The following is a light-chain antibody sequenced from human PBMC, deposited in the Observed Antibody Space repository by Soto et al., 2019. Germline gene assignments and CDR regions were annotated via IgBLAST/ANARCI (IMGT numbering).Light chain of an antibody. CDR1: SSNIGSGYD. Sequence: QSVLTQPPSVSGAPGQRVTISCTGSSSNIGSGYDVHWYQQLPGTAPKLVIYRNNQRPSGVPDRFSGSKSGTSASLAIRGLRSEDEADYYCAAWDDSLSGLYVFGTGTKVTVL. CDR3: AAWDDSLSGLYV. CDR2: RNN. J-gene: IGLJ1*01. V-gene: IGLV1-47*01.